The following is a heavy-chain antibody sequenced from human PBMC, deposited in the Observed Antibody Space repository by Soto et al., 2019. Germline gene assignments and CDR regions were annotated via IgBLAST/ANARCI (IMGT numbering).Heavy chain of an antibody. CDR3: VRTPASGTLDP. Sequence: QTLSLPCAISGYSVSSNSAAWNSIRQSPSRGLEWLGRTYYRSKWYNDYAVSVKSRITINPDTSKNQFSLQLNSVTPEDTAVYYCVRTPASGTLDPWGQGTLVTVSS. CDR2: TYYRSKWYN. V-gene: IGHV6-1*01. CDR1: GYSVSSNSAA. D-gene: IGHD6-13*01. J-gene: IGHJ5*02.